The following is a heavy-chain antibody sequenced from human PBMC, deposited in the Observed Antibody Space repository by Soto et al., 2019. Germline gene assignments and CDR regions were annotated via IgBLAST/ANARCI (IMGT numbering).Heavy chain of an antibody. Sequence: QVQLVQSGAEVRRPGASVKVSCKASGYSFTSLRFNWVRQATGQGLEWIGWMNPHSGETGYAQRFQGRVTMTRGISLSTAYMELRSLTSHDTAVYFCARGSPGPVDHWGQGTLVTVSS. CDR2: MNPHSGET. CDR1: GYSFTSLR. J-gene: IGHJ4*02. CDR3: ARGSPGPVDH. V-gene: IGHV1-8*01. D-gene: IGHD3-10*01.